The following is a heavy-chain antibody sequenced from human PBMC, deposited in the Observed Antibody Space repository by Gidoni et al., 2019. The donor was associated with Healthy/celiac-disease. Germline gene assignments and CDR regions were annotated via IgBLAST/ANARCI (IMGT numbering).Heavy chain of an antibody. J-gene: IGHJ4*02. CDR1: GFTFSSYS. D-gene: IGHD4-17*01. V-gene: IGHV3-48*01. Sequence: EVQLVESGGGLVQPGGSLRLSCAASGFTFSSYSMNWVRQAPGKGLEWVSYISSSSSTIYYADAVKGRFTISRDNAKNSLYLQMNSLRAEDTAVYYCARDMAVDYGGNSGEADYWGQGTLVTVSS. CDR2: ISSSSSTI. CDR3: ARDMAVDYGGNSGEADY.